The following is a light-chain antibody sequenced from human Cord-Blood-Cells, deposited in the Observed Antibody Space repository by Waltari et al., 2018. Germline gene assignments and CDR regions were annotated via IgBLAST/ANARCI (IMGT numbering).Light chain of an antibody. V-gene: IGKV1-33*01. Sequence: DIQMNQSPSSLSACVGDRVTITCQASQDISNYLNWYTQKPGKAPKLLIYDASNLETGVPSRFSGSGSGTDFTFTISSLQPEDIATYYCQQYDNLPLTFGGGTKVEIK. CDR1: QDISNY. J-gene: IGKJ4*01. CDR3: QQYDNLPLT. CDR2: DAS.